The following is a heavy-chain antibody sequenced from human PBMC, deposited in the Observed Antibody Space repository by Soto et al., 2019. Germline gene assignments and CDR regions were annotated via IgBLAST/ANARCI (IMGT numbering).Heavy chain of an antibody. D-gene: IGHD2-15*01. CDR3: AKLYSPKYCSGGSCYQYYFDY. J-gene: IGHJ4*02. V-gene: IGHV3-23*01. CDR1: GFTFSSYA. CDR2: ISGSGGST. Sequence: LRLSCAASGFTFSSYAMSWVRQAPGKGLEWVSAISGSGGSTYYADSVKGRFTISRDNSKNTLYLQMNSLRAEDTAVYYCAKLYSPKYCSGGSCYQYYFDYWGQGTLVTVSS.